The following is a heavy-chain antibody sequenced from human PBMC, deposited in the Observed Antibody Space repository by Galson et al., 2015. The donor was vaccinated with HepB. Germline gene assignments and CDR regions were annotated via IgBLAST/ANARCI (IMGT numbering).Heavy chain of an antibody. CDR2: IHPGDSDT. CDR1: GYSFTTYW. D-gene: IGHD1-26*01. Sequence: QSGAEVKKPGDSLKISCKGSGYSFTTYWIGWVRQMPGKGLQWMGIIHPGDSDTRYSPSFQGQVTMSVDKSTNTAYLQWSSLKTSDTAMYYCATLGETYIDAFDFWGQGTMVTVSS. V-gene: IGHV5-51*01. CDR3: ATLGETYIDAFDF. J-gene: IGHJ3*01.